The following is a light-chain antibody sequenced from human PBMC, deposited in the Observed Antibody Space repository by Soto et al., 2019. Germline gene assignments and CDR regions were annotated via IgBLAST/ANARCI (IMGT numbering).Light chain of an antibody. CDR3: QQYGSSPT. J-gene: IGKJ2*01. Sequence: EIVLTQSPGTLSLSPGERATLSCRASQSVSSYYLAWYQQKPGQAPRLLIYAASSRATGIPDRFCGSGSGTDFTLTISRLEPEDFAVYYCQQYGSSPTFGQGTKLEIK. CDR1: QSVSSYY. V-gene: IGKV3-20*01. CDR2: AAS.